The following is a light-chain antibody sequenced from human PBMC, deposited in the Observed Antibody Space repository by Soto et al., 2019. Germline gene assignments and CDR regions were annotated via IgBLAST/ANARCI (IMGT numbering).Light chain of an antibody. V-gene: IGKV3D-15*01. CDR1: QSINSD. J-gene: IGKJ1*01. CDR2: GAS. CDR3: QKYNSDPRT. Sequence: EIVMTQSPATLSVSPGETARLSCMAIQSINSDVAWYQQKVCKTPRLLIHGASTRATGTPERFSGSGSGTDFTLTISSLQPEDVATYYCQKYNSDPRTFGQGTKVDIK.